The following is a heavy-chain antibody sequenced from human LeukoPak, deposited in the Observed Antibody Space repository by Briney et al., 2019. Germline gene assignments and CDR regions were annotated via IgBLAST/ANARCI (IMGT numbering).Heavy chain of an antibody. CDR2: IKSKTDGGTT. CDR3: AKIAVAGTRDY. J-gene: IGHJ4*02. V-gene: IGHV3-15*01. D-gene: IGHD6-19*01. CDR1: GFTFSNAW. Sequence: GGSLRLSCAASGFTFSNAWMSWVRQAPGKGLEWVGRIKSKTDGGTTDYAAPVKGRFTISRDDSKNSLYLQMNSLKSEDTAVYYCAKIAVAGTRDYWGQGTLVTASS.